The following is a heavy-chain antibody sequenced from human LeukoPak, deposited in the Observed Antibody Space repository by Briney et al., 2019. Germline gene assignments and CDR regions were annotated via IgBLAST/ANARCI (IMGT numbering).Heavy chain of an antibody. J-gene: IGHJ4*02. CDR2: ISGSGGST. Sequence: GGSLRLSCAASGFTFSSYAMSWVRQAPGMGLEWVSAISGSGGSTYYAGSVKGRFTISRDNSKNTLYLQMNSLRAEDTAVYYCAKVSGGNTAMTRGYYFDYWGQGTLVTVSS. D-gene: IGHD5-18*01. CDR1: GFTFSSYA. CDR3: AKVSGGNTAMTRGYYFDY. V-gene: IGHV3-23*01.